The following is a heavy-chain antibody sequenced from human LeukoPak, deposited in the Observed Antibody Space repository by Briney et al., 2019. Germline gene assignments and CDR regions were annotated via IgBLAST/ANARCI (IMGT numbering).Heavy chain of an antibody. J-gene: IGHJ5*02. CDR1: GDSINNYY. CDR2: IYSTGTT. D-gene: IGHD2/OR15-2a*01. Sequence: PSETLSLTCTLSGDSINNYYWSWIRPPAGEGLEWIGRIYSTGTTNYNPSLKSQVTMSVDTSNNQASLKLSSLSAADTAVYYCAKVRYGTFNWFDPWGQGTLVTVSS. CDR3: AKVRYGTFNWFDP. V-gene: IGHV4-4*07.